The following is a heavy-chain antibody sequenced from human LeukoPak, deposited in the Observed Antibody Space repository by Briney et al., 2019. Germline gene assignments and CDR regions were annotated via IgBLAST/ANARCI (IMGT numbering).Heavy chain of an antibody. V-gene: IGHV4-39*01. J-gene: IGHJ4*02. Sequence: SETLSLTCTVSGGAIISDNFYWGWVRQPPGKGLEWVGSINYSGTTYYNPSLRSRVSISVDTSRTQFSLRLNSVSAADTAVYYCGRLFDSWGQGIPVTVSS. CDR1: GGAIISDNFY. CDR2: INYSGTT. CDR3: GRLFDS.